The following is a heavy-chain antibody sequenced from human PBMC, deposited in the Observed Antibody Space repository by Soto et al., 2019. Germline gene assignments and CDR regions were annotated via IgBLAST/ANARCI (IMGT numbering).Heavy chain of an antibody. CDR1: GGTFSSYT. CDR2: IIPILGIA. D-gene: IGHD6-19*01. V-gene: IGHV1-69*02. J-gene: IGHJ4*02. Sequence: QVQLVQSGAEVKKPGSSVKVSCKASGGTFSSYTISWVRQAPGQGLEWMGRIIPILGIANYPQKFQGRVTLTADKATSTAYMELSRLRSEDTAVYYCARASKQYSSGWYYGPGGRSFDYWGQGTLVTVCS. CDR3: ARASKQYSSGWYYGPGGRSFDY.